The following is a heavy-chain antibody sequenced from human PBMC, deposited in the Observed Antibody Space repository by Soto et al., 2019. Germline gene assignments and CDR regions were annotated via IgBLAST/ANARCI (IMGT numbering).Heavy chain of an antibody. CDR1: GFTFSSYA. V-gene: IGHV3-23*01. D-gene: IGHD6-13*01. J-gene: IGHJ1*01. CDR2: ISGSGSST. Sequence: EVQLLESGGGLVQPGGSLRLSCAASGFTFSSYAMSWVRQAPGKGLEWVSAISGSGSSTYYADSVKGRFTISRDNSKNTLYLQMNSLRADDTAVYYCAKDLYSSSWGYFQQWGQGTLVTVSS. CDR3: AKDLYSSSWGYFQQ.